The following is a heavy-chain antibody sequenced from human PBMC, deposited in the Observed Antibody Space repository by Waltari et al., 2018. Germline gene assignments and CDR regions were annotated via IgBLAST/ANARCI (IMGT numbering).Heavy chain of an antibody. V-gene: IGHV3-30*02. CDR1: GFIFSSHG. D-gene: IGHD4-17*01. CDR2: ISFDGKKI. Sequence: VQLLESGGGVVEPGGSLRLSCAGSGFIFSSHGMPWVRQIPGKGLEWVAFISFDGKKIFDADSVRGRFTISRDNSNNIVFLQMNSLRPEDSGVYYCAKDGDYSLTEYDAFDVWGQGTVVTVSP. CDR3: AKDGDYSLTEYDAFDV. J-gene: IGHJ3*01.